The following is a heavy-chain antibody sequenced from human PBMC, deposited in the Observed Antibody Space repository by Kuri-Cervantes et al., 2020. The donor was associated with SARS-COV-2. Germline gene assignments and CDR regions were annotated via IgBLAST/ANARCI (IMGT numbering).Heavy chain of an antibody. D-gene: IGHD4-17*01. Sequence: GSLRLSCTVSGGSISSSSYYWGWIRQPPGKGLEWIGSIYHSGSTYYNPSLKSRVTISVDTSKNQFSLKLSSVTAADTAVYYCAREGDYGDAFDIWGQGTMVTVSS. J-gene: IGHJ3*02. CDR3: AREGDYGDAFDI. CDR2: IYHSGST. CDR1: GGSISSSSYY. V-gene: IGHV4-39*07.